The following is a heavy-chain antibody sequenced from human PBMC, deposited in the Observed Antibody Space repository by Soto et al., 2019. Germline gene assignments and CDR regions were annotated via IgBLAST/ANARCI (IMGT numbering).Heavy chain of an antibody. D-gene: IGHD3-16*01. CDR2: VHGGGST. V-gene: IGHV3-53*01. Sequence: VQLVESGGGLIQPGGSLRLSCAASGFTVSNNHMTWVRQAAGKGLELVSFVHGGGSTSYADSVKGRFTISRDNSKNTRYLQMDSLRAEDTAIYSCARRLTTAASLDYWGRGTLVTVSS. CDR1: GFTVSNNH. CDR3: ARRLTTAASLDY. J-gene: IGHJ4*02.